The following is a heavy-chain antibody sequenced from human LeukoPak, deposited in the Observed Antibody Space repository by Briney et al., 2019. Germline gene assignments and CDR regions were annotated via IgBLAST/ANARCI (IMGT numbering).Heavy chain of an antibody. Sequence: HPGGSLRLSCAASGFTFSSYAMSWVRQAPGKGLEWVSTISGGGDAAYYADSVKGRFTISRDNSKNTLYLQMNSLRAEDTAVYYCAKDSVPYYYGSGSYPDYWGQGTLVTVSS. CDR1: GFTFSSYA. CDR2: ISGGGDAA. D-gene: IGHD3-10*01. J-gene: IGHJ4*02. CDR3: AKDSVPYYYGSGSYPDY. V-gene: IGHV3-23*01.